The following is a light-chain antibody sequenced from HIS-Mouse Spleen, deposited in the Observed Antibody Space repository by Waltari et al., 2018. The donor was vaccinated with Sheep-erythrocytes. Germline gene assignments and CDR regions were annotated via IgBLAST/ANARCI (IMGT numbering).Light chain of an antibody. J-gene: IGKJ1*01. V-gene: IGKV3-20*01. CDR3: QQYGSSPWP. Sequence: EIVLTQSPGTLSLSPGERATLSCRASQSVSSSYLAWYQQKPGQAPRLLIYGASSRATGIPARFSGSGSGTDFTLTISRLEPEDFAVYYCQQYGSSPWPFGQGTKVEIK. CDR1: QSVSSSY. CDR2: GAS.